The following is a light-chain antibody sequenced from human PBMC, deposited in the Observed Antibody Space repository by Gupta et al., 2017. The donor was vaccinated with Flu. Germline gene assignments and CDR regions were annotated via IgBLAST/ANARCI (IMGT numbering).Light chain of an antibody. CDR1: QSISNY. Sequence: EIVLTQSPATLSLSPGERATLSCRASQSISNYLAWYQQKPGQAPRLLIYDSSNRATGIPARFSGSGSGTDFTLTISSPEPEDFAVYYCQQRSNWPPGYTFGQGTKLEIK. CDR3: QQRSNWPPGYT. CDR2: DSS. V-gene: IGKV3-11*01. J-gene: IGKJ2*01.